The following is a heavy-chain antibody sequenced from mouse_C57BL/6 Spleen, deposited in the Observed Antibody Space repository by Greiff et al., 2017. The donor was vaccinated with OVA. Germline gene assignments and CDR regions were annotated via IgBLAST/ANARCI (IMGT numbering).Heavy chain of an antibody. Sequence: VKLMESGAELVRPGSSVKLSCKASGYTFTSYWMHWVKQRPIQGLEWIGNIDPSDSETHYNQKFKDKATLTVDKSSSTAYMQLSSLTSEDSAVYYCASSIYYYGSSLDYWGQGTTLTVSS. CDR3: ASSIYYYGSSLDY. CDR1: GYTFTSYW. D-gene: IGHD1-1*01. V-gene: IGHV1-52*01. J-gene: IGHJ2*01. CDR2: IDPSDSET.